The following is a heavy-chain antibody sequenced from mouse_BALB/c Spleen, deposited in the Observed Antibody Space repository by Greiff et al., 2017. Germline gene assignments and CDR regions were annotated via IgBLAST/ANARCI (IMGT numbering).Heavy chain of an antibody. D-gene: IGHD2-3*01. Sequence: EVKLVESGGGLVKPGGSLKLSCAASGFTFSSYAMSWVRQTPEKRLEWVASISSGGSTYYPDSVKGRFTISRDNARNILYLQMSSLRSEDTDMYYCARGYDGYWYFDVWGAGTTVTVSS. J-gene: IGHJ1*01. CDR2: ISSGGST. V-gene: IGHV5-6-5*01. CDR3: ARGYDGYWYFDV. CDR1: GFTFSSYA.